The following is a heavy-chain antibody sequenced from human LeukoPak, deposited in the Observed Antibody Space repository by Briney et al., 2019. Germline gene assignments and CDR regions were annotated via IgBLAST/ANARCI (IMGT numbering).Heavy chain of an antibody. V-gene: IGHV3-74*01. D-gene: IGHD2-15*01. CDR2: INSDGSST. J-gene: IGHJ6*03. Sequence: GGTLRLSCAASGFTFSSYWMHWVRQAPGKGLVWVSRINSDGSSTSYADSVKGRFTISRDNAKNTLYLQMNSLRAEDTAVYYCARGGGGPYYYYYYMDVWGKGTTVTISS. CDR3: ARGGGGPYYYYYYMDV. CDR1: GFTFSSYW.